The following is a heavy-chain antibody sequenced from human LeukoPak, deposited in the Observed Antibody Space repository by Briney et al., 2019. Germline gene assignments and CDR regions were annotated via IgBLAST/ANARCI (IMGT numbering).Heavy chain of an antibody. D-gene: IGHD3-10*01. J-gene: IGHJ4*02. CDR3: VKDDDLITMGVGSSALDF. CDR1: GCTSSSYR. V-gene: IGHV3-30*18. Sequence: GGSLRLSCAAPGCTSSSYRMHYARQAPGKGLEWVAVISYDGSNKYHADSVKGRFTISRDNSKNTLYLQMNSLRAEYKAVYYCVKDDDLITMGVGSSALDFWGQGTLVTVSS. CDR2: ISYDGSNK.